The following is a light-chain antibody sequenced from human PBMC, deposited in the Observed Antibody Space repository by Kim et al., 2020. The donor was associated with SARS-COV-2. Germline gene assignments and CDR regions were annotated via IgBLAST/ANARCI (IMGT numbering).Light chain of an antibody. Sequence: PGEKAPLPCRASQSVSSSYLAWYQQKPGQAPRLLIYGASSRATGIPDRFSGSGSGTDFTLTISRLEPEDFAVYYCQQYGSSPPRTFGQGTRLEIK. CDR2: GAS. CDR3: QQYGSSPPRT. V-gene: IGKV3-20*01. CDR1: QSVSSSY. J-gene: IGKJ5*01.